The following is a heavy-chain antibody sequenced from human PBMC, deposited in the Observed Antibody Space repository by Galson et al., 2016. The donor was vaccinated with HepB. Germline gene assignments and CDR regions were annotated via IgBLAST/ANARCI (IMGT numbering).Heavy chain of an antibody. J-gene: IGHJ6*03. V-gene: IGHV3-23*01. CDR1: GFVFSEYA. CDR2: ISWSGGYT. D-gene: IGHD4-11*01. Sequence: SLRLSCAASGFVFSEYAMSWVRQAPGKGLEWVAAISWSGGYTGYADSVKGRFTITRDNSKNTLSLQMNSLRAEDTALYYCEKDLGVRLVTANYYMDAWGKGTTVTVSS. CDR3: EKDLGVRLVTANYYMDA.